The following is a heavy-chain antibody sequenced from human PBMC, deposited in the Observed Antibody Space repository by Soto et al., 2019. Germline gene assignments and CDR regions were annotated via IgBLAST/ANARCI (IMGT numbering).Heavy chain of an antibody. D-gene: IGHD3-22*01. Sequence: ASVKVSCKASGYTFTGYYMHWVRQAPGQGLEWMGWINPNSGGTNYAQKFQGRVTMTRDTSISTAYMELSRLRSDDTAVYYCARDRWRRDYYDSSGYYSHDYGMDVWDQGTTVTVSS. CDR2: INPNSGGT. CDR1: GYTFTGYY. CDR3: ARDRWRRDYYDSSGYYSHDYGMDV. V-gene: IGHV1-2*02. J-gene: IGHJ6*02.